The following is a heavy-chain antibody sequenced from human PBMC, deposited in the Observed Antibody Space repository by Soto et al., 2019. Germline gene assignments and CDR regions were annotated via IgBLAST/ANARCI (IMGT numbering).Heavy chain of an antibody. D-gene: IGHD2-8*01. CDR1: GGSISSSY. CDR3: ARGSLNLGYCTNGVCPIFDY. J-gene: IGHJ4*02. Sequence: SETLSLTCNVSGGSISSSYWSWIRQPPGRGLEWIGDINHRGSTNYNPSLKSRVTISVDTSKNQFSLKLSSVTAADTAVYYCARGSLNLGYCTNGVCPIFDYWGQGTLVTVSS. V-gene: IGHV4-59*12. CDR2: INHRGST.